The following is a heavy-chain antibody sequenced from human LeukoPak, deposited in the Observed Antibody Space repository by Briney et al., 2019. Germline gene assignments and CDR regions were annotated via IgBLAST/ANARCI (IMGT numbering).Heavy chain of an antibody. CDR1: GGSISSSSYY. Sequence: SETLSLTCTVSGGSISSSSYYWGWIRQPPGKGLEWIGSIYYSGSTYYNPSLKSRVTISVDTSKNQFSLKLSSVTAADTAVYYCARDRDGYSSRSDAYYWGQGTLVTVSS. CDR2: IYYSGST. V-gene: IGHV4-39*02. D-gene: IGHD6-13*01. CDR3: ARDRDGYSSRSDAYY. J-gene: IGHJ4*02.